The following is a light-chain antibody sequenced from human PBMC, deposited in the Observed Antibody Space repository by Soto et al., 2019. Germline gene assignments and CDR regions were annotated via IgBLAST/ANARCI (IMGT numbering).Light chain of an antibody. Sequence: QTVVTQEPSFSVSPGGTVTLTCGLSSGSVSTSYYPNWYQQTPGQAPRTLIYSTNTRSSGVPDRFSGSILGNKAALTITGAQADDESDYYCVLYMGSGIPVFGGGTQLTVL. CDR1: SGSVSTSYY. CDR2: STN. J-gene: IGLJ3*02. CDR3: VLYMGSGIPV. V-gene: IGLV8-61*01.